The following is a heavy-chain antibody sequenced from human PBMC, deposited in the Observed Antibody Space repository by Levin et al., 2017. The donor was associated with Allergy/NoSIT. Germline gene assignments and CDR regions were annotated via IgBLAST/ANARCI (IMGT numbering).Heavy chain of an antibody. J-gene: IGHJ3*02. CDR3: ARSWRSAFDI. Sequence: PGGSLRLSCAASGFTFSSYWMSWVRQAPGKGLEWVPNIKQDGTEKFYVDSVKGRFTTSKDNAKTSVDLYMTSLRVEDSAVYYCARSWRSAFDIWGQWTMVTVSS. CDR1: GFTFSSYW. V-gene: IGHV3-7*01. CDR2: IKQDGTEK. D-gene: IGHD6-13*01.